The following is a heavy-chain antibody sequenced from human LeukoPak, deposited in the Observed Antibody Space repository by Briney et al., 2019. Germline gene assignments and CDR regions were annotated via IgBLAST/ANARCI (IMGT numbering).Heavy chain of an antibody. CDR2: INHSGST. CDR1: GGSFSGYY. J-gene: IGHJ4*02. CDR3: AREDPTYYYDSSGYYYGY. V-gene: IGHV4-34*01. Sequence: SETLSLTCAVYGGSFSGYYWSWIRQPPGKGLEWIGEINHSGSTNYNPSLKSRVTISVDTSKNQFSLKLSSVTAADTAVYYCAREDPTYYYDSSGYYYGYWGQGTLVTVSS. D-gene: IGHD3-22*01.